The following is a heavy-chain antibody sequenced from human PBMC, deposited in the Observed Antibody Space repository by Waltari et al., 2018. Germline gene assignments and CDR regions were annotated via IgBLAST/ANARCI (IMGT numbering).Heavy chain of an antibody. CDR2: IYSGGST. CDR3: ATDSSGWYPEYFQH. J-gene: IGHJ1*01. V-gene: IGHV3-53*01. Sequence: EVQLVESGGGLIQPGGSLRLSCAASGFTVSSNYMSWVRQAPGKGLEWVSVIYSGGSTYYADSVKGRFTISRDNSKNTLYLQMNSLRAEDTAVYYCATDSSGWYPEYFQHWGQGTLVTVSS. CDR1: GFTVSSNY. D-gene: IGHD6-19*01.